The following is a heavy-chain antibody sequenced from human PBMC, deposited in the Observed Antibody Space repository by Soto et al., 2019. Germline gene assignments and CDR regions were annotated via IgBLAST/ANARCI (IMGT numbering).Heavy chain of an antibody. Sequence: SETLSLTCAVYGASFSDYYWSWIRQSPGKGLEWIGEINQWGSTNYNPSLKSRVTISVDKSKNQFSLKLSSVTAADTAVYYCASRPSGWYVAFDIWGQGTMVTVSS. V-gene: IGHV4-34*01. CDR2: INQWGST. CDR3: ASRPSGWYVAFDI. J-gene: IGHJ3*02. CDR1: GASFSDYY. D-gene: IGHD6-19*01.